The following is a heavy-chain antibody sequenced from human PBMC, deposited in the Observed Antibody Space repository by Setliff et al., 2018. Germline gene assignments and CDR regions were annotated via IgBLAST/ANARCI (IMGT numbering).Heavy chain of an antibody. J-gene: IGHJ6*02. CDR1: GYSFTNYW. CDR3: ARVGQQLVYYYYGMDV. D-gene: IGHD6-13*01. Sequence: PGESLKISCKGSGYSFTNYWIGWVRQMPGKGLEWMGIMYPGDSDTRYSPSFQGQVTISADKSISTAYLQWSSLKASDTAMYYCARVGQQLVYYYYGMDVWGQGTTVTV. V-gene: IGHV5-51*01. CDR2: MYPGDSDT.